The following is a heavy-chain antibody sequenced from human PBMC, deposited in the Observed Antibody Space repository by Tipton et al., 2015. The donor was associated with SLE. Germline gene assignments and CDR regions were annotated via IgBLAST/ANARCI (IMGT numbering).Heavy chain of an antibody. CDR2: IYSGGSST. Sequence: SLRLSCAASGFTFSSYAMSWVRQAPGKGLEWVSVIYSGGSSTYYADSVKGRFTISRDNSKNTLYLQMNSLRAEDTAVYYCAKVGRDTAMLTGYFDYWGQGTLVTVSS. J-gene: IGHJ4*02. V-gene: IGHV3-23*03. CDR3: AKVGRDTAMLTGYFDY. CDR1: GFTFSSYA. D-gene: IGHD5-18*01.